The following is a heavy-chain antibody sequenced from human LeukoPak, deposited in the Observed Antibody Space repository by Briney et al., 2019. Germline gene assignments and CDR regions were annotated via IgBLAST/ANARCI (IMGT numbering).Heavy chain of an antibody. Sequence: GGSLRLSCTASGFTFRDYWMHWIRQTPREGLVWVSRINGDETSRAYADFVEGRFTISRDNAKNTLYLQIDSLRAEDSAIYYCARDRGTYRPIDYWGQGTLVTVSS. J-gene: IGHJ4*02. CDR2: INGDETSR. V-gene: IGHV3-74*01. D-gene: IGHD1-26*01. CDR1: GFTFRDYW. CDR3: ARDRGTYRPIDY.